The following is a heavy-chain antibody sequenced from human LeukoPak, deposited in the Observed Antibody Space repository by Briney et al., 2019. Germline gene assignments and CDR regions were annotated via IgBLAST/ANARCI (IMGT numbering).Heavy chain of an antibody. D-gene: IGHD5-24*01. CDR1: GLTFSSYW. CDR3: ARDPQKRDGYNLRDY. J-gene: IGHJ4*02. V-gene: IGHV3-7*01. CDR2: IKQDGSEK. Sequence: GGSLRLSCAASGLTFSSYWMSWVRKAPGKGREWGANIKQDGSEKYYVDSVKGRFTISRDNAKNSLYLQMNSLRAEDTAVYYCARDPQKRDGYNLRDYWGQGTLVTVSS.